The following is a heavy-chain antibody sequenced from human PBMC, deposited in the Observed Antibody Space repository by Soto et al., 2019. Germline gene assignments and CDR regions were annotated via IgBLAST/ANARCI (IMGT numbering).Heavy chain of an antibody. CDR1: GFTFSDYY. J-gene: IGHJ4*02. Sequence: QVQLVESGGGLVKPGGSLRLSCAASGFTFSDYYMTWIRQAPGSGLQWVSYISSNSGTISYADSVKGRFTLSRDNAKKSLYLQMNSLRAEDTAVDYCGRAMYTSTTEFDDWGQGTLVTVSS. CDR2: ISSNSGTI. CDR3: GRAMYTSTTEFDD. D-gene: IGHD6-13*01. V-gene: IGHV3-11*01.